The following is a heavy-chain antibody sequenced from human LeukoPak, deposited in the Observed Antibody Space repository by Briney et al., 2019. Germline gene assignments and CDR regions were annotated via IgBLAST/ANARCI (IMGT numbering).Heavy chain of an antibody. CDR3: AKGDLKWLQLTYFDY. V-gene: IGHV3-30*18. D-gene: IGHD5-24*01. Sequence: GGSLRLSCAASGFTFSTYGMHWVRQAPGKGLEWVATLTYDGSNKFYADSVKGRFTISRDNSKNTLYLQMSGLRADDTAVYYCAKGDLKWLQLTYFDYWGQGTLVTVSS. CDR2: LTYDGSNK. CDR1: GFTFSTYG. J-gene: IGHJ4*02.